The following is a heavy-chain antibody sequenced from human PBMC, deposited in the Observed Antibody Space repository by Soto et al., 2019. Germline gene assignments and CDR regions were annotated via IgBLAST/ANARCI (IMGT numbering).Heavy chain of an antibody. CDR2: IIPMLDSA. CDR1: GGTFDNYA. J-gene: IGHJ6*01. Sequence: QVQLVQSGAEVKKPGSSVKVSCKASGGTFDNYAITWVRQAPGQGLEWMAGIIPMLDSANYAEKFQDRVTITAGESTSTAYMELSSLRSEETAVYYCAMTYHYDSGGKSYYYYRMDVW. CDR3: AMTYHYDSGGKSYYYYRMDV. D-gene: IGHD3-22*01. V-gene: IGHV1-69*12.